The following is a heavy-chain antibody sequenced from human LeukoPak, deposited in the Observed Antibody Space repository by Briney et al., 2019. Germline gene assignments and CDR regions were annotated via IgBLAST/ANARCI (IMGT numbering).Heavy chain of an antibody. CDR3: ARDRVTYYYDSSGYPNYYYGMDV. D-gene: IGHD3-22*01. V-gene: IGHV3-21*01. CDR1: GFTFSSYG. Sequence: GGSLRLSCAASGFTFSSYGMNWVRQAPGKGLEWVSSISSSSSYIYYADSVKGRFTISRDNAKNSLYLQMNSLRAEDTAVYYCARDRVTYYYDSSGYPNYYYGMDVWGQGTTVTVSS. CDR2: ISSSSSYI. J-gene: IGHJ6*02.